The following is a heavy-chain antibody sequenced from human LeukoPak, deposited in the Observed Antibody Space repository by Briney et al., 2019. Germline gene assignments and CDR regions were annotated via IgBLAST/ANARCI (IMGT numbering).Heavy chain of an antibody. D-gene: IGHD3-16*01. J-gene: IGHJ4*02. Sequence: GASVKVSCKASGYTFTGYYMHWVRQAPGQGLEWIGWTNPNSGGTNYAQKFQGRVTMTRDTSISTAYMELSRLRSDDTAVYYCARAEEGGGLRNVYYFDYWGQGTLVTVSS. V-gene: IGHV1-2*02. CDR3: ARAEEGGGLRNVYYFDY. CDR1: GYTFTGYY. CDR2: TNPNSGGT.